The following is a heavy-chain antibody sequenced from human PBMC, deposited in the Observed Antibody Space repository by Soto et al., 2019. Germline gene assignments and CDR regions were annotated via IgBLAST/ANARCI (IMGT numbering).Heavy chain of an antibody. CDR3: ARDRRGYVSLYYYGMDV. V-gene: IGHV1-46*01. J-gene: IGHJ6*02. D-gene: IGHD3-16*01. Sequence: ASVKVSCKASGYTFTSYYMHWVRQAPGQGLEWMGIINPSGGSTSYAQKFQGRVTMTRDTSTSTVYMELSSLRSEDTAVYYCARDRRGYVSLYYYGMDVWGQGTTVTVSS. CDR2: INPSGGST. CDR1: GYTFTSYY.